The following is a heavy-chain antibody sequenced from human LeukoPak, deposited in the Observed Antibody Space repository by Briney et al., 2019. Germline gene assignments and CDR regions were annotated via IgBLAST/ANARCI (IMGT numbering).Heavy chain of an antibody. Sequence: SETLSLTCAVSGYSISSGYYWGWIRQPPGKGLESIGSIYHGGRTYYNPSLKSRVTIPVDTSKNQFSLMLTSMTAADTAVYYCARRGSSSRDFDYWGQGTLVTVSS. J-gene: IGHJ4*02. CDR3: ARRGSSSRDFDY. CDR2: IYHGGRT. CDR1: GYSISSGYY. D-gene: IGHD6-13*01. V-gene: IGHV4-38-2*01.